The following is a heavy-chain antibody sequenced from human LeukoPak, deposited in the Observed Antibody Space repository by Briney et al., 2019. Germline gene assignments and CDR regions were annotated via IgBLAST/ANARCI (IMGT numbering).Heavy chain of an antibody. CDR2: IYSSGST. Sequence: KTSETLSLTCTVSGGSISSYYWSWIRQSAGKGLEWIGRIYSSGSTNYNPSLKSRVTMSVDTSKNQFSLKLSSVTAADTAVYYCARVGVVAAAPDWYFDLWGRGTLVTVSS. D-gene: IGHD2-15*01. J-gene: IGHJ2*01. CDR3: ARVGVVAAAPDWYFDL. V-gene: IGHV4-4*07. CDR1: GGSISSYY.